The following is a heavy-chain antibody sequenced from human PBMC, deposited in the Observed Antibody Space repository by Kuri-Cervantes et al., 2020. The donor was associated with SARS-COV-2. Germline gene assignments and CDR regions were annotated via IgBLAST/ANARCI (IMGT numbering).Heavy chain of an antibody. J-gene: IGHJ6*03. D-gene: IGHD3-10*01. CDR2: INHSGST. CDR3: ARARSSIGVVRGAMYYFWHMDV. CDR1: GGSFSNYN. Sequence: SETPSLTCAVYGGSFSNYNWNWIRQSPGKGLEWIAEINHSGSTSYNPSLKSRFTISVDTSKNQFSLKVRSVAAADTAVYYCARARSSIGVVRGAMYYFWHMDVWSKGTTVTVSS. V-gene: IGHV4-34*01.